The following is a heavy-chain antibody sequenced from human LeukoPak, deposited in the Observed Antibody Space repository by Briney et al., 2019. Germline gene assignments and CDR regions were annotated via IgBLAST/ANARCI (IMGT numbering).Heavy chain of an antibody. V-gene: IGHV3-30*02. D-gene: IGHD3-22*01. Sequence: PGWALRLSCAASGFTFSSYGMHWVRQAPGTGLEGVAFIRYDGSNKYHADSVKGRFTISRDNSKNTLYLQMNSLRAEDTAVYYCAKDLWYYYDDDFDYWGQGTLVTVSS. CDR3: AKDLWYYYDDDFDY. CDR2: IRYDGSNK. J-gene: IGHJ4*02. CDR1: GFTFSSYG.